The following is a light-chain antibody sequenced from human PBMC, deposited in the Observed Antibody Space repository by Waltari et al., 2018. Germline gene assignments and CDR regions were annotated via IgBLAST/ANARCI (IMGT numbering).Light chain of an antibody. CDR3: QQYSDWIA. CDR1: QTVTND. V-gene: IGKV3-15*01. CDR2: GAS. J-gene: IGKJ4*01. Sequence: ELVITQSPASLSVSPGERATLSCTSSQTVTNDLAWYQQKPGQAPKLLIFGASTRATGAPARFSGSGSGTEFTLTIGSVQSEDFAVYYCQQYSDWIAFGGGTKVDLK.